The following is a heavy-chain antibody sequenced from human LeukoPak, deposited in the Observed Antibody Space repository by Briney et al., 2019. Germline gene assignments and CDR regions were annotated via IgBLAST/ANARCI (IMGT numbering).Heavy chain of an antibody. Sequence: GGSLRLSCAASGFTFSSYGMHWVRQAPGKGLEWVAVISYDGSNKYYADSVKGRFTISRDNSKNTLYLQMNSLTPEDTAVYYCAREGALGYGHYTYDYWGQGTLVTVSS. CDR2: ISYDGSNK. V-gene: IGHV3-30*03. J-gene: IGHJ4*02. CDR1: GFTFSSYG. CDR3: AREGALGYGHYTYDY. D-gene: IGHD4-17*01.